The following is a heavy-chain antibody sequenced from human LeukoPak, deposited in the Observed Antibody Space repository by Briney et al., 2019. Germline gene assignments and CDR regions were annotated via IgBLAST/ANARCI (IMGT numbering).Heavy chain of an antibody. J-gene: IGHJ4*02. V-gene: IGHV4-38-2*02. CDR1: GGSISGSY. CDR3: ASSDCSGGSCYFDY. Sequence: SETLSLTCTVSGGSISGSYWSWIRQPAGKGLEWIGSIYHSGSTYYNPSLKSRVTISVDTSKNQFSLKLSSVTAADTAVYYCASSDCSGGSCYFDYWGQGTLVTVSS. D-gene: IGHD2-15*01. CDR2: IYHSGST.